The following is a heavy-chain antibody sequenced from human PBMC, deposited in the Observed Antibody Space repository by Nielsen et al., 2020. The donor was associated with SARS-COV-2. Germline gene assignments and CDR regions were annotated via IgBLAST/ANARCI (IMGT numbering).Heavy chain of an antibody. J-gene: IGHJ1*01. CDR1: GGSFSGYY. D-gene: IGHD6-6*01. CDR2: INHSGST. Sequence: SQTLSLTCAVYGGSFSGYYWSWIRQPPGKGLEWIGEINHSGSTNYNPSLKSRVTISVDTSKNQFSLKLSSVTAADTAVYYCARPKYPLGAARNEYFQHWGQGTLVTVSS. V-gene: IGHV4-34*01. CDR3: ARPKYPLGAARNEYFQH.